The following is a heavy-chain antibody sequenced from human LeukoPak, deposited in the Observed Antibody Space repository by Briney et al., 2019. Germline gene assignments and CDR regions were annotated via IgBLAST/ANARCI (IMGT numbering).Heavy chain of an antibody. J-gene: IGHJ4*02. CDR2: ISYDGSNK. Sequence: PGRSLRLSCAASGFTFSSYAVHWVRQAPGKGLESVAVISYDGSNKYYADSVKGRFTISRDNSKNTLYLQMNSRRAEDTAVYYCARARQRIAVAGILVYWGQGTLVTVSS. CDR3: ARARQRIAVAGILVY. CDR1: GFTFSSYA. D-gene: IGHD6-19*01. V-gene: IGHV3-30*04.